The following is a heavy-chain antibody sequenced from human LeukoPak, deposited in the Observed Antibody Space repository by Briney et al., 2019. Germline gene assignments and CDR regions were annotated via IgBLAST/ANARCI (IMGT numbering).Heavy chain of an antibody. V-gene: IGHV1-69*04. Sequence: ASVKVSCKASGGTFISYAISWVRQAPGQGLEWMGRIIPILGIANYAQKFQGRVTITADKSTSTAYMELSSLRSEDTAVYYCARGYCSSTSCYWDSGWGQGTLVTVSS. CDR3: ARGYCSSTSCYWDSG. D-gene: IGHD2-2*01. CDR2: IIPILGIA. J-gene: IGHJ4*02. CDR1: GGTFISYA.